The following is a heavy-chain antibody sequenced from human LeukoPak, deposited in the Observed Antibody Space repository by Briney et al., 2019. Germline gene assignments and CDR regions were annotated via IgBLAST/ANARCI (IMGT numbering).Heavy chain of an antibody. J-gene: IGHJ4*02. CDR2: INPKSGGT. CDR1: GYTFTGYC. Sequence: ASVKVSCKASGYTFTGYCIHRVRQAPGQGLEWMGRINPKSGGTNYAQKFQGRVTMTRDTSISTAYMELSRLRSDDTAVYFCATFSGTYQSDYWGQGTLVTVSS. CDR3: ATFSGTYQSDY. V-gene: IGHV1-2*06. D-gene: IGHD1-26*01.